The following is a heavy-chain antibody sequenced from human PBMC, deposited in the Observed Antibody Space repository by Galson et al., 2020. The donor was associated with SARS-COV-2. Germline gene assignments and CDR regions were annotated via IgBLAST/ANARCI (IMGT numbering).Heavy chain of an antibody. CDR2: ISGSGGST. V-gene: IGHV3-23*01. Sequence: GGSLRLSCAASGFTFSSYAMSWVRQAPGKGLEWVSAISGSGGSTYYADSVKGRFTISRDNSKNTLYLQMNSLRAEDTAVYYCARIQRDTIFGGVIALDYWGQGTLVTVSS. CDR3: ARIQRDTIFGGVIALDY. J-gene: IGHJ4*02. CDR1: GFTFSSYA. D-gene: IGHD3-3*01.